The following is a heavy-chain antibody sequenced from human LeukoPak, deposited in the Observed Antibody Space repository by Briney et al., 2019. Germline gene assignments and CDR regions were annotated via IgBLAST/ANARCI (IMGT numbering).Heavy chain of an antibody. CDR2: ISGGGGLT. CDR3: AKKICITNTNSNTCIKGGFDY. V-gene: IGHV3-23*01. J-gene: IGHJ4*02. D-gene: IGHD3-10*01. Sequence: GGSLRLSCTASGFTFSSYSMYWVRQAPGKGLEWVSVISGGGGLTYYADSMEGRFTVSRDNFKNTLYLQMNSLRAGDTAMYYCAKKICITNTNSNTCIKGGFDYWGRGALVTVSS. CDR1: GFTFSSYS.